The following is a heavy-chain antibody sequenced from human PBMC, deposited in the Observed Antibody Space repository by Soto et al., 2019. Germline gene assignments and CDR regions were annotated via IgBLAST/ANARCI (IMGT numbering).Heavy chain of an antibody. J-gene: IGHJ4*02. CDR2: ISWNSGSI. D-gene: IGHD6-19*01. Sequence: PGGSLRLSCAASGFTFDDYAMHWVRQAPWKGLEWVSGISWNSGSIGYADSVKGRFTISRDNAKNSLYLQMNSLRAEDTALYYCAVLGARPYMGGWFPSSDYWGQGTLVTVSS. V-gene: IGHV3-9*01. CDR1: GFTFDDYA. CDR3: AVLGARPYMGGWFPSSDY.